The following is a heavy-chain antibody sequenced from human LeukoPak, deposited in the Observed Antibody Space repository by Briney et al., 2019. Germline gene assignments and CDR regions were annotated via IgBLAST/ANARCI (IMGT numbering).Heavy chain of an antibody. CDR1: GFTFTSSA. V-gene: IGHV1-58*01. CDR3: AADPTSGSYPRPYYFDY. J-gene: IGHJ4*02. CDR2: IVVGSGNT. Sequence: ASVKVSCKASGFTFTSSAVQWVRQARGQRLEWIGWIVVGSGNTNYAQKFQERVTITRDMSTSTAYMELSSLRSEDTAVYYCAADPTSGSYPRPYYFDYWGQGTLVTVSS. D-gene: IGHD1-26*01.